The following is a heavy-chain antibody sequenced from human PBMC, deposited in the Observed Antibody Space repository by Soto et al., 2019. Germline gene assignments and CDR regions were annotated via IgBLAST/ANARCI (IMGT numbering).Heavy chain of an antibody. J-gene: IGHJ4*02. CDR1: GGSISSGGYS. V-gene: IGHV4-30-2*01. CDR2: IYHSGST. D-gene: IGHD3-10*01. CDR3: ASTQFMVIIARGNF. Sequence: SETLSLTCAVSGGSISSGGYSWSWIRQPPGKGLEWIGYIYHSGSTYYNPSLKSRVTISVDRSKNQFSLKLSSVTAADTALYYCASTQFMVIIARGNFWGQGTLVTVSS.